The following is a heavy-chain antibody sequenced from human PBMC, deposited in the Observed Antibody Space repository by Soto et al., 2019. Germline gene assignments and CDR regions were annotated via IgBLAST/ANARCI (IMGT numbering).Heavy chain of an antibody. CDR1: GFTVSNNY. V-gene: IGHV3-66*01. D-gene: IGHD4-17*01. CDR2: IYSAGST. J-gene: IGHJ4*02. CDR3: AVNSHTVY. Sequence: EVQLVESGGGLVQPGGSLRLSCAASGFTVSNNYMSWVRQAPGKGLEWVALIYSAGSTYYADSVKGRFTISRDNSKNTLYLQRTSLRAEDTAVYYCAVNSHTVYWGQGPLVTVS.